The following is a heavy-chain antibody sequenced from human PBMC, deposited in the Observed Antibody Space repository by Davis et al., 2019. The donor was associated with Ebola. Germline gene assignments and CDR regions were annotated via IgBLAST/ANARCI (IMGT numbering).Heavy chain of an antibody. CDR1: GFTFSSYA. Sequence: GESLKISCAASGFTFSSYAMHWVRQAPGKGLEWVAVISYDGSNKYYADSVKGRFTISRDNSKNTLYLQMNSLRAEDTAVYYCAKWYQLSREYYYYYYMDVWGKGTTVTVSS. V-gene: IGHV3-30-3*02. CDR2: ISYDGSNK. CDR3: AKWYQLSREYYYYYYMDV. J-gene: IGHJ6*03. D-gene: IGHD2-2*01.